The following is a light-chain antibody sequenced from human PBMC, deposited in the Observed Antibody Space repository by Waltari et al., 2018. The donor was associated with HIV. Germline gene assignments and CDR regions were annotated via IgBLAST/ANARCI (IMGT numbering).Light chain of an antibody. J-gene: IGKJ2*01. CDR3: QQYYSTPPYT. CDR2: WAS. CDR1: QSFLYSSNNKNY. Sequence: DIVMTQSPDSLAVSLGDRATINCKSSQSFLYSSNNKNYLAWYQQKPGQPPKLLIYWASTRESGVPDRFSGSGSGTDFTLTISSLQAEDVAVYYCQQYYSTPPYTFGQGTKLEIK. V-gene: IGKV4-1*01.